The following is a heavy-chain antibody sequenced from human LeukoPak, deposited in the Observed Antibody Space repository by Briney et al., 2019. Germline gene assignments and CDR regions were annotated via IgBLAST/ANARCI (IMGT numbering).Heavy chain of an antibody. J-gene: IGHJ4*02. V-gene: IGHV3-7*01. D-gene: IGHD2-2*01. Sequence: PGGSLRLSCEASGFTFSIYWKTWVRQAPGKGVEWVANINEDGSEIYYVDSVKGRFTISRDNAKNSLHLQLNILRVEDTAVYYCVRDCYGPNDYWGQGTLVTVSS. CDR3: VRDCYGPNDY. CDR1: GFTFSIYW. CDR2: INEDGSEI.